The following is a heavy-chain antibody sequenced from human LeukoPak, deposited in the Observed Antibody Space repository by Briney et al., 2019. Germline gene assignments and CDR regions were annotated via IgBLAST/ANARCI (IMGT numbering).Heavy chain of an antibody. Sequence: GSLSLSCAASGFTFSSYAMHWVRPAPGKGLEWVAVISYDGSNKYYADSVKGRLTISRDNSKNTLYLQMNSLRAEDTAVYYCARDTVGAFDYWGQGTLVTVSS. CDR1: GFTFSSYA. D-gene: IGHD1-26*01. CDR2: ISYDGSNK. J-gene: IGHJ4*02. CDR3: ARDTVGAFDY. V-gene: IGHV3-30-3*01.